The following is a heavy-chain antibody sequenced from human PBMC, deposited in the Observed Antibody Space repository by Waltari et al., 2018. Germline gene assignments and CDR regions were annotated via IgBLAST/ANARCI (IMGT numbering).Heavy chain of an antibody. CDR3: ARCLRSSSWYPKMDYMDV. J-gene: IGHJ6*03. D-gene: IGHD6-13*01. CDR1: GFTFSSYS. CDR2: ISSSSSYI. V-gene: IGHV3-21*01. Sequence: EVQLVESGGGLVKPGGSLRLSCAASGFTFSSYSMNWVRQAPGKGLEWVSSISSSSSYIYYADSGKGRFTIARDNAKNSLYLQMNSLRAEDTAVYYCARCLRSSSWYPKMDYMDVWGKGTTVTVSS.